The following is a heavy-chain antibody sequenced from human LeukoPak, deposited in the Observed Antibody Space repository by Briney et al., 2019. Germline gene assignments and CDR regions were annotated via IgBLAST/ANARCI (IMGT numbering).Heavy chain of an antibody. CDR1: GGSISSGSYY. Sequence: SQTLSLTCTVSGGSISSGSYYWSWIRQPAGKGLEWIGRIYTSGSTNYNPSLKSRVTISVDTSENQFSLKLSSVTAADTAVYYCARDRDGYDFWSGYYGWFDPWGQGTLVTVSS. J-gene: IGHJ5*02. D-gene: IGHD3-3*01. CDR3: ARDRDGYDFWSGYYGWFDP. CDR2: IYTSGST. V-gene: IGHV4-61*02.